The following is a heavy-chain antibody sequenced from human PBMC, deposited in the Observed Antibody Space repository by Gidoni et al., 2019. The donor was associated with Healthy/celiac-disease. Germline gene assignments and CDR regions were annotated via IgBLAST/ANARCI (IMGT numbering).Heavy chain of an antibody. V-gene: IGHV3-33*01. D-gene: IGHD4-17*01. CDR3: ARDLGYGGNSVSWYFDL. J-gene: IGHJ2*01. Sequence: QVQLVESGGGVVQPGRSLGPSCTASGFTFSTYGMHWVRQAPGKGLEWVAVIWYDGSNKYYADSVKGRFTISRDNSKNTLYLQMNSLRAEDTAVYYCARDLGYGGNSVSWYFDLWGRGTLVTVSS. CDR1: GFTFSTYG. CDR2: IWYDGSNK.